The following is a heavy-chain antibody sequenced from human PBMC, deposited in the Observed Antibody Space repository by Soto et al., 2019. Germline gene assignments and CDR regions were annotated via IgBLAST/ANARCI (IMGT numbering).Heavy chain of an antibody. J-gene: IGHJ4*02. V-gene: IGHV1-2*02. CDR3: ARVVSPYYDPLTRKWLEQ. CDR1: GYTFTVDG. D-gene: IGHD3-9*01. CDR2: IKSFNGDT. Sequence: ASVNVSFKASGYTFTVDGIRLSRQSPLQGLEWMGWIKSFNGDTNYAQKFQGRVTLTRETSISTAYMELSRLKSDDTAAYYCARVVSPYYDPLTRKWLEQWGQPTL.